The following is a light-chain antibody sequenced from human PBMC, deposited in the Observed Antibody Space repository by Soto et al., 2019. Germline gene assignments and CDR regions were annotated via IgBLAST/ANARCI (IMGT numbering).Light chain of an antibody. J-gene: IGKJ5*01. CDR2: GAS. V-gene: IGKV3-20*01. CDR1: QNIISN. Sequence: EIVLTQSPGTLSLSPGERATLSCRASQNIISNLAWYQQKPGQAPRLLIYGASNRATGIPDRFSGSGSGTDFSLTISRVEPEDFAVYYCQQYGSSPPTFGQGTRLEIK. CDR3: QQYGSSPPT.